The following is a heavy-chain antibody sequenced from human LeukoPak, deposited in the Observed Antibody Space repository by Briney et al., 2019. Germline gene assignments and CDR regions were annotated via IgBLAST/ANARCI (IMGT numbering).Heavy chain of an antibody. J-gene: IGHJ6*02. CDR3: ARAERDYYGSGSPYLGMDV. V-gene: IGHV1-8*01. Sequence: GASVKVSCKASGYTFTSYGINWVRQATGKGLEWMGWMNPNSGNTGYAQKFQGRVTMTRNTSISTAYMELSSLRSEDTAVYYCARAERDYYGSGSPYLGMDVWGQGTTVTVSS. CDR1: GYTFTSYG. CDR2: MNPNSGNT. D-gene: IGHD3-10*01.